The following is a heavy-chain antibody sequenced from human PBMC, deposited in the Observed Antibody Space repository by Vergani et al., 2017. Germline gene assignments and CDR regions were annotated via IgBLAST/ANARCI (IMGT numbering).Heavy chain of an antibody. CDR1: GDSIISRSYY. Sequence: QMQLQESGPGLVKASETLSLTCTVSGDSIISRSYYWGWIRQPPGKGLEWIGSIYNSGNGDSSSSLKSRVTISADTSKNQLSLRLTSLTAADTAVYYCASGKYYSDSTSHFRGRYFDVWGRGTLVTVPS. CDR3: ASGKYYSDSTSHFRGRYFDV. CDR2: IYNSGNG. D-gene: IGHD3-16*01. V-gene: IGHV4-39*01. J-gene: IGHJ2*01.